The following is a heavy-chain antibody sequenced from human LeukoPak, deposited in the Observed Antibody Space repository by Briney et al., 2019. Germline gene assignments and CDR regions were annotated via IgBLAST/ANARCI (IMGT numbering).Heavy chain of an antibody. V-gene: IGHV1-8*02. D-gene: IGHD3-22*01. J-gene: IGHJ5*02. Sequence: ASVKVSCKASGYTFTGYYMHWVRQATGQGLEWMGWMNPNSGNTGYAQKFQGRVTMTTDTSTSTAYMELRSLRSDDTAVYYCAAYYYDSSGYQGPWGQGTLVTVSS. CDR1: GYTFTGYY. CDR2: MNPNSGNT. CDR3: AAYYYDSSGYQGP.